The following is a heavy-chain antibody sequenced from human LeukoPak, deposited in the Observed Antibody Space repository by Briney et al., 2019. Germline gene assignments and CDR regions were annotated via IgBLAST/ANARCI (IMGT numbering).Heavy chain of an antibody. CDR3: ASTLGGTESSQFDY. J-gene: IGHJ4*02. CDR1: GYTFTSYG. V-gene: IGHV1-18*01. Sequence: ASVKDSRKASGYTFTSYGISWVRQAPGQGLEWVGGISAYNGNTNYAQKLQGRVTMTTDTSTSTRYMELRSLRSEDTAVYYCASTLGGTESSQFDYWGQGTLVTVSS. CDR2: ISAYNGNT. D-gene: IGHD1-26*01.